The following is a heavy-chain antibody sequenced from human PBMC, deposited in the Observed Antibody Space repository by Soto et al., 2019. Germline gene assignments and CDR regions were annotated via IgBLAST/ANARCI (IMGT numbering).Heavy chain of an antibody. CDR2: ISISSSDR. CDR3: VRGMNPLF. V-gene: IGHV3-21*06. Sequence: GGSLRLSCAASGFTLRTYTMNWVRQAPGKGLEWVSSISISSSDRYYADSVRGRFTISRDNAKNALYLQMNSLRADDTAVYFCVRGMNPLFGGQGTLVTVSA. CDR1: GFTLRTYT. J-gene: IGHJ4*01.